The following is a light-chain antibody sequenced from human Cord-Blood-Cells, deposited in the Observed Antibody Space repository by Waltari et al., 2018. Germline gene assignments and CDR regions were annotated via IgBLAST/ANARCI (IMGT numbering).Light chain of an antibody. J-gene: IGLJ3*02. CDR3: QTWGTGIGV. CDR2: LNSDGSH. Sequence: QLVLTQSPSASASLGASVKLTCTLSSGHSSSAIAWHQQPPEKGPRYLMKLNSDGSHSKGDGIPDRFSGSSSGAERYLTISSLQSEDEADYYCQTWGTGIGVFGGGTKLTVL. CDR1: SGHSSSA. V-gene: IGLV4-69*01.